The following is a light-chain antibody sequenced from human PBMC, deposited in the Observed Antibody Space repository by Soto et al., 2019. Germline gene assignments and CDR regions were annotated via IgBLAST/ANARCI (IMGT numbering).Light chain of an antibody. CDR3: SSYTSSSTVV. Sequence: QSALTQPASVSGSPGQSITISCTGTSSDVGGYNYVSWYQQHPGKAPKLMIYEVSNRPSGVSNRFSGSKSGNTASMTISGLQAEYEAAYYCSSYTSSSTVVFGGGTKLSVL. J-gene: IGLJ2*01. V-gene: IGLV2-14*01. CDR1: SSDVGGYNY. CDR2: EVS.